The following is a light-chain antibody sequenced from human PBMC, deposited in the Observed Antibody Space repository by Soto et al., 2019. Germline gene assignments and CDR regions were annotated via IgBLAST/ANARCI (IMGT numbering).Light chain of an antibody. Sequence: EVVLTQSPATLSLSPGERATLSCRASQSVRTSLAWYQHKPGQAPRLVIYDASLRANGVPARFGGSGSGTDFTLTINSLEPEDFAVYYCQQRNVSPPITFGQGTRLEIK. CDR1: QSVRTS. V-gene: IGKV3-11*01. CDR2: DAS. CDR3: QQRNVSPPIT. J-gene: IGKJ5*01.